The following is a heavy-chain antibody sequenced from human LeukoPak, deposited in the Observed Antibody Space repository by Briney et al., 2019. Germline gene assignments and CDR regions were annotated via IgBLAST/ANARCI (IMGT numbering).Heavy chain of an antibody. V-gene: IGHV1-18*01. CDR1: GYTFTSYG. J-gene: IGHJ4*02. CDR3: ARDQRYSSSWLSDY. CDR2: ISAYNGNT. D-gene: IGHD6-13*01. Sequence: ASVKVSCKASGYTFTSYGISRVRQAPGQGLEWMGWISAYNGNTNYAQKLQGRVTMTTDTSTSTAYMELRSLRSDDTAVYYCARDQRYSSSWLSDYWGQGTLVTVSS.